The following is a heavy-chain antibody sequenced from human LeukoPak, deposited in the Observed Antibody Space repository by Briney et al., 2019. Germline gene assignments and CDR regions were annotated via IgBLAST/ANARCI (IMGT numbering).Heavy chain of an antibody. Sequence: PGGSLRLSCAASGFTFNDYYMSWLRQAPGKGLEWVSYISSRGSTIYYADSVQGRFTISRDNSKSTLDLQMNSLGADDTAVYYCAEGGIYGDSGDFWGQGALVIVSS. CDR3: AEGGIYGDSGDF. J-gene: IGHJ4*02. D-gene: IGHD4-17*01. V-gene: IGHV3-11*01. CDR1: GFTFNDYY. CDR2: ISSRGSTI.